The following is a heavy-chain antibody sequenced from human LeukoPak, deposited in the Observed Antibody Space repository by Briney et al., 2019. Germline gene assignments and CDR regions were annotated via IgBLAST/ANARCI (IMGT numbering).Heavy chain of an antibody. D-gene: IGHD2-2*01. Sequence: GGSLRLSCAASGFTFSAYGMNWVRQAPGKGLESVSYISGSGTTKSYADSVKGRFTISRDNAKNLVFLQMNSLRVEDTAVYYCVRDGQGYCGSTSCRPFDYWGQGILVTVSS. J-gene: IGHJ4*02. CDR2: ISGSGTTK. CDR1: GFTFSAYG. V-gene: IGHV3-48*03. CDR3: VRDGQGYCGSTSCRPFDY.